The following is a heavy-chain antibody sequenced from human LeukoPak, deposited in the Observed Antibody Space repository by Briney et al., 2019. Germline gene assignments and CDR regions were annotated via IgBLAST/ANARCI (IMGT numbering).Heavy chain of an antibody. D-gene: IGHD2-2*01. CDR3: ARLGCSSTSCATSPDC. Sequence: SQTLSLTCTVSGGSISSGGYYWSWIRQHPGKGLEWIGYIYYSGSTYYNPSLKSRVTISVDTSKNQFSLKLSSVTAADTAVYYCARLGCSSTSCATSPDCWGQGTLVTVSS. CDR1: GGSISSGGYY. V-gene: IGHV4-31*03. CDR2: IYYSGST. J-gene: IGHJ4*02.